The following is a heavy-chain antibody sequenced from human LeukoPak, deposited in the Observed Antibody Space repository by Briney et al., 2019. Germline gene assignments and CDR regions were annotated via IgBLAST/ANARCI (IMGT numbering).Heavy chain of an antibody. J-gene: IGHJ4*02. CDR3: ARGPRYDFWSGYSCPSDY. D-gene: IGHD3-3*01. CDR1: GYTFTSYG. V-gene: IGHV1-18*01. Sequence: WASVKVSCTASGYTFTSYGISWVRQAPGQGLEWMGWISAYNGNTNYAQKLQGRVTMTTGTSTSTAYMELRSLRSDDTAVYYCARGPRYDFWSGYSCPSDYWGQGTLVTVSS. CDR2: ISAYNGNT.